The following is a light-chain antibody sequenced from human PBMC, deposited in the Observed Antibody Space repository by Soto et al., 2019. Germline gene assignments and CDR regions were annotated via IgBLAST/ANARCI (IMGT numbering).Light chain of an antibody. Sequence: EIVVTQSPGTLSLSPGERATLSCRASQSVSSSYLAWYQQKPGQAPRLLIYGASSRATGIPDRSSGSGSGTDFTLTISRLEPEDFAVYYCQQYGSSPFGGGTKVDIK. J-gene: IGKJ4*01. CDR1: QSVSSSY. CDR3: QQYGSSP. V-gene: IGKV3-20*01. CDR2: GAS.